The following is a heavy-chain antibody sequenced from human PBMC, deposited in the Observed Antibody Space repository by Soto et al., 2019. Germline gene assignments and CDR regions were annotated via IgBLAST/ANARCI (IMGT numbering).Heavy chain of an antibody. V-gene: IGHV4-61*01. CDR2: IDYSGST. CDR1: GGSVSSDNYY. Sequence: PSETLSLTCTVSGGSVSSDNYYWNWIRQTPGEGLEWIGYIDYSGSTDYNPSLKSRVNISMDTSKNQFSLKLSSVTAAYTAFYYCARDRDSSGYYSGLDYWGQGILVTVS. CDR3: ARDRDSSGYYSGLDY. D-gene: IGHD3-22*01. J-gene: IGHJ4*02.